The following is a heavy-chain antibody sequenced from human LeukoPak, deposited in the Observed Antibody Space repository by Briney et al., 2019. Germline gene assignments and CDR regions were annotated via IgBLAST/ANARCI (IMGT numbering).Heavy chain of an antibody. CDR2: IYSGGNT. J-gene: IGHJ6*02. Sequence: GESLRLSCAASGFTVSINYMSWVRQAPGQGLEWVSVIYSGGNTYYPDSVKGRFTISRDNSKNTLYLQMNSLRVDDTAVYYCARVSGSSLLSPMDVWGQGTTVTVSS. CDR1: GFTVSINY. CDR3: ARVSGSSLLSPMDV. D-gene: IGHD2/OR15-2a*01. V-gene: IGHV3-53*01.